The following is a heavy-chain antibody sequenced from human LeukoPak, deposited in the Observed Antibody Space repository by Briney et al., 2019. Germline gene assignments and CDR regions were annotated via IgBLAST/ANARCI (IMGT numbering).Heavy chain of an antibody. CDR2: ISLRGFST. Sequence: GGSLRLSCAASGFTFSTYAMSWLRQAPGKGLEWVSAISLRGFSTYYADSVKGRFTISRDNSRNTLYLQVNSLRAEDTAVYYCAKGDWLDYWGQGTLVTVSS. CDR3: AKGDWLDY. V-gene: IGHV3-23*01. D-gene: IGHD3-9*01. CDR1: GFTFSTYA. J-gene: IGHJ4*02.